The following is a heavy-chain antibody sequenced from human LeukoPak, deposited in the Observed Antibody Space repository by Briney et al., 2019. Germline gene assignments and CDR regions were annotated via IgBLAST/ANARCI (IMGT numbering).Heavy chain of an antibody. D-gene: IGHD2-8*01. CDR3: AKDVCTNGVCYWPDYFDY. CDR1: GFTFSSYA. CDR2: ISGSGGST. V-gene: IGHV3-23*01. J-gene: IGHJ4*02. Sequence: PGGFLRLSCAASGFTFSSYAMSWVRQAPGKGLEWVSAISGSGGSTYYADSVKGRFTISRDNSKNTLYLQMNSLRAEDTAVYYCAKDVCTNGVCYWPDYFDYWGQGTLVTVSS.